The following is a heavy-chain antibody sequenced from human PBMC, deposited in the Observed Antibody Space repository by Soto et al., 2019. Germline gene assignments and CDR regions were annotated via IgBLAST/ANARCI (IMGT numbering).Heavy chain of an antibody. J-gene: IGHJ4*02. CDR2: ISGYSGNA. D-gene: IGHD3-16*01. CDR1: GYIFSDYG. Sequence: QVQVMQSGAEVKKPGDSVKVSCKTSGYIFSDYGINWVRQAPGQGLEWMGWISGYSGNANLAQKFQGRVTMTTDKSPRTGYMELRRLRADDTAVYYCAKRTSGTTGGESDYWGQGTLVTVSS. CDR3: AKRTSGTTGGESDY. V-gene: IGHV1-18*04.